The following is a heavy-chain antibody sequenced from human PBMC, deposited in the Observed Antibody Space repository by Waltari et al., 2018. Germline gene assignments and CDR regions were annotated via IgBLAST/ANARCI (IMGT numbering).Heavy chain of an antibody. D-gene: IGHD5-12*01. Sequence: QLQLQESGPGLVKPSETLSLSCSVSGDSISSSNYYWGWIRQPPGKGLEWMASAYYRWTAYYNPSLKSRVTRSADTSRNQFYLRLTSVTATDTAVYYCARSSAGMPRWLGDYWGQGILVTVSS. CDR3: ARSSAGMPRWLGDY. CDR1: GDSISSSNYY. J-gene: IGHJ4*02. CDR2: AYYRWTA. V-gene: IGHV4-39*01.